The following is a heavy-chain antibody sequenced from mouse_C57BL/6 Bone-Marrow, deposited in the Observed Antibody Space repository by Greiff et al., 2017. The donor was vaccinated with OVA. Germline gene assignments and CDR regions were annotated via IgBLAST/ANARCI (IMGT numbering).Heavy chain of an antibody. CDR1: GFTFSDYY. V-gene: IGHV5-12*01. CDR2: ISNGGGST. Sequence: EVKLVESGGGLVQPGGSLKLSCAASGFTFSDYYMYWVRQTPEKRLEWVAYISNGGGSTYYPDTVKGRFTISRDNAKNTLYLQMSRLKSEDTAMYYCARQDGTVVATPNFDVWGTGTTVTVSS. J-gene: IGHJ1*03. D-gene: IGHD1-1*01. CDR3: ARQDGTVVATPNFDV.